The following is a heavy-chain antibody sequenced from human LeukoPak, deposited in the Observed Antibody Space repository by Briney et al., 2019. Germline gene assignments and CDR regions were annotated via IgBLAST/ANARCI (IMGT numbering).Heavy chain of an antibody. D-gene: IGHD2-8*01. V-gene: IGHV4-39*01. CDR3: ARLMVWLPIQKRYFDY. CDR2: TDYSGDT. CDR1: GDSISSSGYY. J-gene: IGHJ4*02. Sequence: SETLSPTCTVSGDSISSSGYYWGWIRQSPGKGLEWIGSTDYSGDTYYNPSLKSRVTISVDTSKNQFSLKLTSVTAADTAVYYCARLMVWLPIQKRYFDYWGQGTLVTVSS.